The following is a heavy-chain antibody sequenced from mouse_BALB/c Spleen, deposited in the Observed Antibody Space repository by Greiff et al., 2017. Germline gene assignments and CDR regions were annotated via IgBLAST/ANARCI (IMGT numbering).Heavy chain of an antibody. V-gene: IGHV1-14*01. J-gene: IGHJ4*01. CDR2: INPYNDGT. CDR3: ASRGMITTGYYAMDY. Sequence: EVQLQQSGPELVKPGASVKMSCKASGYTFTSYVMHWVKQKPGQGLEWIGYINPYNDGTKYNEKFKGKATLTSDKSSSTAYMELSSLTSEDSAVYYCASRGMITTGYYAMDYWGQGTSVTVSS. D-gene: IGHD2-4*01. CDR1: GYTFTSYV.